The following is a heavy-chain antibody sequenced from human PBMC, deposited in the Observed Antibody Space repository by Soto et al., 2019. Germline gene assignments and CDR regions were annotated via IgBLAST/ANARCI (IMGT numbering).Heavy chain of an antibody. J-gene: IGHJ6*02. V-gene: IGHV5-10-1*01. CDR3: ARAIRGGYYYYGMDG. CDR2: IDPSDSYT. Sequence: GESLKISCKGSGYSFTSYWISWVRQMPGKGLEWMGRIDPSDSYTNYSPSFQGHVTISADKSISTAYLQWSSLKASDTAMYYCARAIRGGYYYYGMDGWGQGTTVTVSS. CDR1: GYSFTSYW. D-gene: IGHD3-3*01.